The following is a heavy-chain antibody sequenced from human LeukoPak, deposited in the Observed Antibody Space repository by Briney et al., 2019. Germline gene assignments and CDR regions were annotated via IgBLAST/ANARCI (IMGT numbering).Heavy chain of an antibody. CDR1: GGSISSYY. D-gene: IGHD6-13*01. Sequence: SETLSLTCTVSGGSISSYYWSWIRQPPGKGLEWIGYIYYSGTTNYNPSLKSRVTISVDTSKNQFSLKLSSVTAADTAVYYCAGGVYIAAAQYAYWGQGTLVTVSS. CDR2: IYYSGTT. CDR3: AGGVYIAAAQYAY. J-gene: IGHJ4*02. V-gene: IGHV4-59*01.